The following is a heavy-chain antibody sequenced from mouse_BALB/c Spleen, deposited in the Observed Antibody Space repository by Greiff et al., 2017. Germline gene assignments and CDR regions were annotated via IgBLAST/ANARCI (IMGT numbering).Heavy chain of an antibody. CDR1: GYSITSDYA. J-gene: IGHJ3*01. CDR3: ARGGNYYGSSSWFAY. CDR2: ISYSGST. D-gene: IGHD1-1*01. V-gene: IGHV3-2*02. Sequence: EVKLQESGPGLVKPSQSLSLTCTVTGYSITSDYAWNWIRQFPGNKLEWMGYISYSGSTSYNPSLKSRISITRDTSKNQFFLQLNSVTTEDTATYYCARGGNYYGSSSWFAYWGQGTLVTVSA.